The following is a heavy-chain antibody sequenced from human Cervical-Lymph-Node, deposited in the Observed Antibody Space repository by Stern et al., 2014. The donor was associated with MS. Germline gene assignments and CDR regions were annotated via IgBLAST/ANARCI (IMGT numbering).Heavy chain of an antibody. V-gene: IGHV1-69*01. J-gene: IGHJ4*02. CDR1: GGIFSTSV. Sequence: VQLVESGAELRKPGSSVRVSCKDSGGIFSTSVISWVRPAPGQGIACMGGISPMVGRANYAQRFQGSVTITADESTSTVYMGLTSLRSEDTAVYYCARERDNSYAFDSWGQGTLVTVSS. D-gene: IGHD3-16*01. CDR3: ARERDNSYAFDS. CDR2: ISPMVGRA.